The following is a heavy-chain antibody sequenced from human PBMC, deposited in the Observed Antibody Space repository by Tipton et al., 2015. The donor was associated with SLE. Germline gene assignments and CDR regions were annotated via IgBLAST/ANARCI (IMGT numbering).Heavy chain of an antibody. CDR3: ARKRQGSSWYHWYFDL. CDR2: INHSGST. D-gene: IGHD6-13*01. V-gene: IGHV4-34*01. Sequence: TLSFTCAVYGGSFSGYYWSWIRQPPGKGLEWIGEINHSGSTNYNPSLKGRVTISVDTSKNQFSLKLRPVTAADTAVYYCARKRQGSSWYHWYFDLWGRGTLVTVSS. CDR1: GGSFSGYY. J-gene: IGHJ2*01.